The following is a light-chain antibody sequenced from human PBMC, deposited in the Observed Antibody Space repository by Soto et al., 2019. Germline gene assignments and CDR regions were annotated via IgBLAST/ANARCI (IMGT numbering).Light chain of an antibody. CDR1: QNLHSF. Sequence: EIVLTQSPATLSVSPGERVTLSCRPSQNLHSFLNWYQQRPGQAPRPLIYDGSKRAAGVPDRISGDGSGTDYTLTISSLEPEDFAVYYCQQRTRWPMTFGQGTRLE. CDR2: DGS. V-gene: IGKV3-11*01. J-gene: IGKJ5*01. CDR3: QQRTRWPMT.